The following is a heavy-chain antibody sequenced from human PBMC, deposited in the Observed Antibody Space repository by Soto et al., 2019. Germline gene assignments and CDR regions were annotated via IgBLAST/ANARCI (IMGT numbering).Heavy chain of an antibody. D-gene: IGHD3-9*01. CDR2: IWYDGSNK. CDR1: GFTFSSYG. J-gene: IGHJ4*02. Sequence: GGSLRLSCAASGFTFSSYGMHWVRQAPGKGLEWVAVIWYDGSNKYYADSVKGRFTISRDNSKNTLYLRMNSLRAEDTAVYYCARPPSKEYFDWFTFDYWGQGTLVTVS. V-gene: IGHV3-33*01. CDR3: ARPPSKEYFDWFTFDY.